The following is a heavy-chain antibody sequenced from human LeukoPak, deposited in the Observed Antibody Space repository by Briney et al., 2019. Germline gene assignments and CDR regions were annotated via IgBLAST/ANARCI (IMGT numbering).Heavy chain of an antibody. Sequence: GQSLRLSCAASGLTFSNAWMSSVRQAPGKGLEWVGRIKSKTDGGTTDYAAPVKGRLTISRDDSKNTLYLRMNSLKTEDTAVYYCSIRNWKRAFDVWGQGTMITVSA. CDR2: IKSKTDGGTT. CDR3: SIRNWKRAFDV. D-gene: IGHD1-14*01. J-gene: IGHJ3*01. V-gene: IGHV3-15*01. CDR1: GLTFSNAW.